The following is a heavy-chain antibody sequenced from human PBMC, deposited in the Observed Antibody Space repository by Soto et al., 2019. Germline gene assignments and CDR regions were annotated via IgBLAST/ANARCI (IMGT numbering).Heavy chain of an antibody. CDR1: GFTFSSYS. Sequence: EVQLVESGGGLVQPGGSLRLSCAASGFTFSSYSMKWVRQAPGKGLEWVSYISSSSSTIYYADSVKGRFTISRDNAKNSLYLQMNSLRAEDTAVYYCARDRGSSSWYVHFDYWGQGTLVTVSS. CDR3: ARDRGSSSWYVHFDY. D-gene: IGHD6-13*01. J-gene: IGHJ4*02. CDR2: ISSSSSTI. V-gene: IGHV3-48*01.